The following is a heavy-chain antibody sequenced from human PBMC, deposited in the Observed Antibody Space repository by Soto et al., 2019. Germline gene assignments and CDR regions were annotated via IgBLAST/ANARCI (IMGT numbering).Heavy chain of an antibody. V-gene: IGHV3-23*01. CDR2: ISGSGAST. CDR1: GLTFSSNA. D-gene: IGHD1-1*01. Sequence: EVQLLESGGGLVQPGGSLRLSCAASGLTFSSNAMSWVRQAPGKGLEWVSGISGSGASTYYADSVRGRFTISRDNSKNTLYLQMNSLRAEDTAVYFCAKKGRDWNMDFDYWGQGTLVTVSS. CDR3: AKKGRDWNMDFDY. J-gene: IGHJ4*02.